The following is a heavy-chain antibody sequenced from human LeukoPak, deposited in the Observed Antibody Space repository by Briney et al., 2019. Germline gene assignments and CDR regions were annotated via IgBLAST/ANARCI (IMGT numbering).Heavy chain of an antibody. J-gene: IGHJ4*02. CDR1: GGTFSSYA. D-gene: IGHD3-3*01. V-gene: IGHV1-69*05. Sequence: ASVKVSCKASGGTFSSYAISWVRQAPGQGLEWMGGIIPIFGTANYAQKFQGRVTITTDESTSTAYIELSSLRSEDTAVYYCAKVGHDFWSGYCSFDYWGQGTLVTVSS. CDR2: IIPIFGTA. CDR3: AKVGHDFWSGYCSFDY.